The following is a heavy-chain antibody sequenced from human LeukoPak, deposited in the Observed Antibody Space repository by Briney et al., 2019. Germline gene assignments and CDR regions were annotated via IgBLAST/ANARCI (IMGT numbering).Heavy chain of an antibody. CDR2: IYTRGST. V-gene: IGHV4-4*07. D-gene: IGHD6-6*01. J-gene: IGHJ4*02. CDR3: ARVFSSSSADY. Sequence: PSETLSLTCTVSGGSISSYYWSWIRQHAGKGLEWIGRIYTRGSTNYNPSLKSRVTMSVDTSKNQFSLKLSSVTAADTAVYYCARVFSSSSADYWGQGTLVTVSS. CDR1: GGSISSYY.